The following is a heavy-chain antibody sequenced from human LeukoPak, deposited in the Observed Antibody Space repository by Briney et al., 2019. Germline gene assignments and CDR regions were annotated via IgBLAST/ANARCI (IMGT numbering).Heavy chain of an antibody. D-gene: IGHD2-2*01. J-gene: IGHJ6*03. CDR2: IRYDGSNK. V-gene: IGHV3-30*02. CDR3: ANSLCSSTGCYYYYLDV. CDR1: GFTFSSYG. Sequence: GGSLRLSCAASGFTFSSYGMHWVRQAPGKGLEWVAFIRYDGSNKYYADSVKGRFTISRDNSKNTLYLQMNSLRAEDTAVYYCANSLCSSTGCYYYYLDVWGKGTTVTVSS.